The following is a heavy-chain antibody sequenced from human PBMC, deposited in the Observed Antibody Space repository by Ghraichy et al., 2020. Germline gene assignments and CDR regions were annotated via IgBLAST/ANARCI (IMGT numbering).Heavy chain of an antibody. CDR3: ARDWNHSPED. Sequence: GGSLRLSCAASGFTFSDPYMDWVRQAPGKGLEWVGRIRNKRDSYTTDYAASVKGRFTISRDDSKNSLYLEMNSLKTEDTDVYYCARDWNHSPEDWGQGTLVTVSS. D-gene: IGHD1-1*01. V-gene: IGHV3-72*01. CDR2: IRNKRDSYTT. CDR1: GFTFSDPY. J-gene: IGHJ4*02.